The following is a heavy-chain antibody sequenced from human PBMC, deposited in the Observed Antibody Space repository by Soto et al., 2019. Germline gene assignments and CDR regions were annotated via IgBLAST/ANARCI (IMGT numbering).Heavy chain of an antibody. CDR2: INPNSGGT. Sequence: ASVKVSCKASGYTFTGYYMHWVRQAPGQGLEWMGWINPNSGGTNYAQKFQGRFTISRDNARDTLFLHMNNLRADDTAVYYCAKSSRQYASAIQAFFDPWGLGTLVTVSS. CDR1: GYTFTGYY. CDR3: AKSSRQYASAIQAFFDP. J-gene: IGHJ5*02. D-gene: IGHD2-2*01. V-gene: IGHV1-2*02.